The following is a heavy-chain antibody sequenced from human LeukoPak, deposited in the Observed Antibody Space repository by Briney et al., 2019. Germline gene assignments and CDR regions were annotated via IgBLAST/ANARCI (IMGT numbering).Heavy chain of an antibody. J-gene: IGHJ5*02. V-gene: IGHV1-46*01. CDR1: GFTFTNYY. CDR3: AGVESGYNSVGPIDP. CDR2: INPSGSST. D-gene: IGHD5-24*01. Sequence: GASVKVSCKASGFTFTNYYMHWVRQAPGQGLEWMGFINPSGSSTSYAQKFQGRVTMTRDTSTSTVYMELSSLRSEDTAVYYCAGVESGYNSVGPIDPWGQGTLVTVSS.